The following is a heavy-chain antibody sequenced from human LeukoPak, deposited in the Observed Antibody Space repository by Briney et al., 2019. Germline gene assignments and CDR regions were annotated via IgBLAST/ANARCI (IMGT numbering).Heavy chain of an antibody. J-gene: IGHJ3*02. Sequence: PGGPLRLSCAASGFTFSSYSMNWVRQAPGKGLEWVSSISSSSSYIYYADSVKGRFTISRDNAKNSLYLQMNSLRAEDTAVYYCARDTAKEYYYDSSGRANAFDIWGQGTMVTVSS. CDR2: ISSSSSYI. CDR1: GFTFSSYS. V-gene: IGHV3-21*01. D-gene: IGHD3-22*01. CDR3: ARDTAKEYYYDSSGRANAFDI.